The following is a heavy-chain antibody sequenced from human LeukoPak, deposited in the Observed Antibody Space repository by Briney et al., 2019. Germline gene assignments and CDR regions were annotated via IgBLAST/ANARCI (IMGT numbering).Heavy chain of an antibody. D-gene: IGHD4-17*01. V-gene: IGHV3-11*03. CDR1: GFAFSDYY. CDR3: AKGRLRNDAFDI. CDR2: ISSSSSYT. J-gene: IGHJ3*02. Sequence: GGSLRLSCAASGFAFSDYYMNWIRQAPGKGLEWVSYISSSSSYTNYADSVKGRFTISRDNAKNSLYLQMNSLRAEDTAVYYCAKGRLRNDAFDIWGQGTRVTVSS.